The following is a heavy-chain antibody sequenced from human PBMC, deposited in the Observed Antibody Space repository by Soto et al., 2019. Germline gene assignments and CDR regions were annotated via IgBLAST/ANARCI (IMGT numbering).Heavy chain of an antibody. CDR2: IYYSGST. CDR1: GGSISSYY. CDR3: ARDLGSGRWYNYYDSSGYYPLGY. D-gene: IGHD3-22*01. V-gene: IGHV4-59*01. Sequence: LCLTCTVSGGSISSYYWSWIRQPPGKGLEWIGYIYYSGSTNYNPSLKSRVTISVDTSKNQFSLKLSSVTAADTAVYYCARDLGSGRWYNYYDSSGYYPLGYWGQGTLVTVSS. J-gene: IGHJ4*02.